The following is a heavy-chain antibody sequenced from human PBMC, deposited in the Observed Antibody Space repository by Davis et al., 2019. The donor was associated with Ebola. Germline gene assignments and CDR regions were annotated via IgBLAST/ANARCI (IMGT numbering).Heavy chain of an antibody. J-gene: IGHJ4*02. V-gene: IGHV3-23*01. Sequence: GESLKISCAASGFTFSSYAMSWVRQAPGKGLEWVSAISGSGGSTYYADSVKGRFTISRDNSKNTLYLQMNSLRAEDTAVYYCAKDRGEGADYGDYYDSWGQGTLVTVSS. D-gene: IGHD4-17*01. CDR3: AKDRGEGADYGDYYDS. CDR1: GFTFSSYA. CDR2: ISGSGGST.